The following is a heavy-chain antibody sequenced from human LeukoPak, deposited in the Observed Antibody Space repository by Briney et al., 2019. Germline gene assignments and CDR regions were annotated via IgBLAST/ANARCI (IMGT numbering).Heavy chain of an antibody. CDR3: ARGYGSGSYWLDY. CDR1: GGSISSYY. Sequence: SETLSLTRTVSGGSISSYYWSWIRQPPGKGLEWIGYIYYSGSTNYNPSLKSRVTISVDTSKNQFSLKLSSVTAADTAVYYCARGYGSGSYWLDYWGQGTLVTVSS. V-gene: IGHV4-59*01. D-gene: IGHD3-10*01. CDR2: IYYSGST. J-gene: IGHJ4*02.